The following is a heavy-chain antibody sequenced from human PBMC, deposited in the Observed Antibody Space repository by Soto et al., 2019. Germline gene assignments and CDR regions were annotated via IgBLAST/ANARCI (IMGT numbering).Heavy chain of an antibody. V-gene: IGHV3-23*01. Sequence: EVQLLESGGGLVQPGGSLRLSCAASEFTFSSSAMGWVRQAPGKGLEWVSGIRGSVGSTYYADSVEGRFTISRDNSKXTLXXQMNSLRAEDTAVYYCAKDFYGDYPDYFGSWGQGTRVTVSS. D-gene: IGHD4-17*01. J-gene: IGHJ4*02. CDR1: EFTFSSSA. CDR3: AKDFYGDYPDYFGS. CDR2: IRGSVGST.